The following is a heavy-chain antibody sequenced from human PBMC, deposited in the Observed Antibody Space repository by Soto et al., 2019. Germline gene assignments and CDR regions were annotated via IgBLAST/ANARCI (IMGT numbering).Heavy chain of an antibody. Sequence: EVQLVESGGGLVKPGGSLRLSCAAFGFSFNSAWMNWVRQIPEKGLEWVGRIKSNTDGGTTDYAAPVKGRFTISRDDSKNTVYLQLNSLQTEATAVYYCTVSPGYWGRGTLVTVSS. CDR1: GFSFNSAW. CDR3: TVSPGY. V-gene: IGHV3-15*07. CDR2: IKSNTDGGTT. J-gene: IGHJ4*02.